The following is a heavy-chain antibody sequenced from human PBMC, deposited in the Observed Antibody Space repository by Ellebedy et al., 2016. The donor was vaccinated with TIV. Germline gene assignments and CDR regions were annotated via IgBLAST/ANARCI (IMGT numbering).Heavy chain of an antibody. D-gene: IGHD2/OR15-2a*01. CDR2: IRNKPYSYTA. Sequence: GGSLRLSXVASGFTFSDHWMDWVRQAPGKGLEWVGRIRNKPYSYTADYASSVKGRFTMSRDDSKNSLYLQINSLKVEDTAVYYCADVEASIPWGQGTLVIVSS. V-gene: IGHV3-72*01. J-gene: IGHJ5*02. CDR1: GFTFSDHW. CDR3: ADVEASIP.